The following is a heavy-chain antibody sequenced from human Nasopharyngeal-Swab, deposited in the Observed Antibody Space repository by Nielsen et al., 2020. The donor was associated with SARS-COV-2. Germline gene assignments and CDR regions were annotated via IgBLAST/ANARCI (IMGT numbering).Heavy chain of an antibody. CDR3: ARTTTTTPFDS. Sequence: SETLSLTYTVSGGSVSSDIYSWSWIRQPPGKGLEWIGYVVYSGRTNYNPSLKSRVTISVDTSKDQFSLKLNSVTAADTAMYFCARTTTTTPFDSWGQGTLVAVSS. V-gene: IGHV4-61*01. D-gene: IGHD1-1*01. CDR1: GGSVSSDIYS. CDR2: VVYSGRT. J-gene: IGHJ4*02.